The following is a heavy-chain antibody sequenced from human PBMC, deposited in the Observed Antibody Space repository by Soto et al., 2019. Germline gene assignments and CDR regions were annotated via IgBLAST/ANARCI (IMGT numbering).Heavy chain of an antibody. CDR1: GGTFSSYA. Sequence: QVQLVQSGAEVKKPGSSVKVSCKASGGTFSSYAISWVRQAPGQGLEWMGGIIPIFGTANYAQKFQGRVTITADESTSTAYMELSSLRSEDTAVYYCARDSSPRGVLLVFESMYYFDYWGQGTLVTVSS. D-gene: IGHD2-8*01. V-gene: IGHV1-69*01. CDR3: ARDSSPRGVLLVFESMYYFDY. CDR2: IIPIFGTA. J-gene: IGHJ4*02.